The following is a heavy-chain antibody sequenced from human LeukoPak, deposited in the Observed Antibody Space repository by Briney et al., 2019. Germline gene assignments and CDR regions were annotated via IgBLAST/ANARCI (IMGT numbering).Heavy chain of an antibody. V-gene: IGHV4-59*01. D-gene: IGHD3-10*01. J-gene: IGHJ4*02. Sequence: PSETLSLTCSVSGDSISIYYWSWIREPPGKGLEWIGYIYNSGSTNYNPSLKSRVTISVDTSKNQFSLRLTSVTAADTAVYYCARDRELGYWGQGTLVTVSS. CDR2: IYNSGST. CDR1: GDSISIYY. CDR3: ARDRELGY.